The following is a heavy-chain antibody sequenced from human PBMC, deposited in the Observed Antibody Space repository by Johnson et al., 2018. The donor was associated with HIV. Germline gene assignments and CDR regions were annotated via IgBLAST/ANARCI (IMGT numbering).Heavy chain of an antibody. V-gene: IGHV3-30*02. CDR3: AKDLVWNSGSYWDAFDV. D-gene: IGHD1-26*01. J-gene: IGHJ3*01. CDR1: GFTFSSYG. Sequence: QVQLVESGGGVVQPGGSLRLSCAASGFTFSSYGMHWVRQAPGKGLEWVAFIRYDGSNKYYADSVKGRFTISRDNSKNTLYLQMNSLRAEDTAVYYCAKDLVWNSGSYWDAFDVWGKGTKVTVSS. CDR2: IRYDGSNK.